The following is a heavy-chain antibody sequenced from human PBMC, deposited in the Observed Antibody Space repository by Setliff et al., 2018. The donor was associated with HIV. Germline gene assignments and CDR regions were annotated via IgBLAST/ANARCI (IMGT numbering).Heavy chain of an antibody. Sequence: EASVKVSCKASGYTFTSYYIHWVRQAPGQGLEWMGVINPSGGSTSYAQKFQGRVTMTRGTSTGTVYMELRSLRSEDTAVYYCARGTTVVMGDDVDNYHYSYLDVWGKGTTVTVSS. CDR3: ARGTTVVMGDDVDNYHYSYLDV. CDR1: GYTFTSYY. V-gene: IGHV1-46*01. J-gene: IGHJ6*03. D-gene: IGHD4-17*01. CDR2: INPSGGST.